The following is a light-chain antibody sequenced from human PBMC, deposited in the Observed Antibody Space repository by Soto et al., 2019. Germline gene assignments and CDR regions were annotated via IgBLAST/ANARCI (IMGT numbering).Light chain of an antibody. Sequence: EIVMTQSPATLSVSPGDSATLXXRASQSVTSNLAWYQQKPGQAPRLXXYGASTRATGIPARFSGSGSGTEFTLTISSLQSEDFAVYFCQQYNNWPPITFGQGTRLEIK. CDR1: QSVTSN. V-gene: IGKV3-15*01. CDR3: QQYNNWPPIT. J-gene: IGKJ5*01. CDR2: GAS.